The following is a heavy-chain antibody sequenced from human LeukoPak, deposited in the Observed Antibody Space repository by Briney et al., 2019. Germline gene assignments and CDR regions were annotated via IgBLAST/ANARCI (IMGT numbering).Heavy chain of an antibody. CDR1: GFTFSDYY. CDR3: ARHSGSYSPFDY. J-gene: IGHJ4*02. CDR2: ISSSSSYT. Sequence: GGSLRLSCAASGFTFSDYYMSWIRQAPGKGLEWVSYISSSSSYTNYADSVKGRFTISRDNAQNSLYLQMNSLRAEDTAVYYCARHSGSYSPFDYWGQGTLVTVSS. D-gene: IGHD1-26*01. V-gene: IGHV3-11*03.